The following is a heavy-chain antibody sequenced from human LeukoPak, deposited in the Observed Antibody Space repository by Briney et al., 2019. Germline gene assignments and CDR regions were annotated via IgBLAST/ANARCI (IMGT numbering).Heavy chain of an antibody. CDR2: IRYDGSNK. Sequence: GGSLRLSCATSGFAFSNYAMHWVRQAPGKGLEWVAFIRYDGSNKLYPDSVKGRFTISRDNSKNTLYLQMNSLRAEDTAVYYCAKKAVEMATISYWGQGTLVTVSS. D-gene: IGHD5-24*01. CDR3: AKKAVEMATISY. V-gene: IGHV3-30*02. J-gene: IGHJ4*02. CDR1: GFAFSNYA.